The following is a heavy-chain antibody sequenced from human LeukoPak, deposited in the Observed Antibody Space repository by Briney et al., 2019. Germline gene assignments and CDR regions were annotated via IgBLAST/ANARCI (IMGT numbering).Heavy chain of an antibody. J-gene: IGHJ2*01. CDR1: GGSISSGDYY. Sequence: SQTLSLTCTVSGGSISSGDYYWSWIRQPPGKGLEWIGYIYYSGSTYYNPSLKSRVTISADMSKSQFSLKLSSVTAADTAVYYCARDRELSYSDTSGYWYFDLWGRGTLVTVSS. V-gene: IGHV4-30-4*08. CDR3: ARDRELSYSDTSGYWYFDL. CDR2: IYYSGST. D-gene: IGHD3-22*01.